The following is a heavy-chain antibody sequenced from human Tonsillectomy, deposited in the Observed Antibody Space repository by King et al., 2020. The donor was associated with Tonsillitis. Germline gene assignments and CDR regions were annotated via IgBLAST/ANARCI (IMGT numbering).Heavy chain of an antibody. CDR2: ISGDGGST. Sequence: VQLVESGGGVVQPGGSLRLSCAASGFTFDDYAMHWVRQAPGKGLEWVSLISGDGGSTYYADSVKGRFTISRDNSKNSLYLQMNSLRTEDTALYYCAKDMDTICGEVVTASLDYWGQGTLVTVSS. J-gene: IGHJ4*02. D-gene: IGHD2-21*02. V-gene: IGHV3-43*02. CDR3: AKDMDTICGEVVTASLDY. CDR1: GFTFDDYA.